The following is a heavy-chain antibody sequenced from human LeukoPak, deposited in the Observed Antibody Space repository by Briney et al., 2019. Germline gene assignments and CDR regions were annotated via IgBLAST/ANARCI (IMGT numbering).Heavy chain of an antibody. V-gene: IGHV3-23*01. Sequence: GGSLRLSCAASGFSFSSYGMSWVRQAPGKGLEWVSAISGSGGSTYYADSVKGRFTISRDNAKNTLFLQMNSLRAEDTAVYYCAKSYMILPYYFDYWGQGTLVTVSS. CDR2: ISGSGGST. D-gene: IGHD3-22*01. CDR1: GFSFSSYG. J-gene: IGHJ4*02. CDR3: AKSYMILPYYFDY.